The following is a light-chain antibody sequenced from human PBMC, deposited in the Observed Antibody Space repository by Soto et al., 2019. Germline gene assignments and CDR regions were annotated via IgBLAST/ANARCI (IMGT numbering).Light chain of an antibody. CDR2: GTS. V-gene: IGKV1-9*01. CDR3: LQKYFYPFT. Sequence: DIQLTQSPSFLSASVGDRVTITCRASQGISDYLAWYQQKPGNAPKLLIYGTSTLQSEVPSRFSGSGSGTEFTLTISSLQPEDFATYYCLQKYFYPFTFGPGTKVDIK. J-gene: IGKJ3*01. CDR1: QGISDY.